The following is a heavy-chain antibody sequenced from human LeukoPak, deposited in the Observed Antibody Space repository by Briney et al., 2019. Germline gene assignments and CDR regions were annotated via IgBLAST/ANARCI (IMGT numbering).Heavy chain of an antibody. CDR2: IKGDGIST. CDR3: AKDHYWSIDY. Sequence: GGSLRLFCAASGFDFSSNWMHWVRHAPGQGLVWVSRIKGDGISTNHADSVKGRFTISRDIAKNTLYLQMNSLRAEDTGVYYCAKDHYWSIDYWGRGTLVTVSS. V-gene: IGHV3-74*01. J-gene: IGHJ4*02. D-gene: IGHD3-3*01. CDR1: GFDFSSNW.